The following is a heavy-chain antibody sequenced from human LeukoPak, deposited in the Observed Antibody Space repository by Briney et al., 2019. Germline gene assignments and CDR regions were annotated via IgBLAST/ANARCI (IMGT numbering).Heavy chain of an antibody. D-gene: IGHD6-13*01. CDR1: GGSISSYY. Sequence: SETLSLTCSVSGGSISSYYWSWIRQPPGKGLEWIGYIYYSGSTNYNPSLKSRVTISVDTSKNQFSLKLSSVTAADTAVYYCATGRWGSSWYRGFDPWGQGTLVTVSS. CDR2: IYYSGST. V-gene: IGHV4-59*08. CDR3: ATGRWGSSWYRGFDP. J-gene: IGHJ5*02.